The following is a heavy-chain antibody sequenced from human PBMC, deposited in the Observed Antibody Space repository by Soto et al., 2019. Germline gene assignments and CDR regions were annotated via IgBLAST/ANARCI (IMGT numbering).Heavy chain of an antibody. CDR2: IYYSGST. CDR1: GGSISSGGYY. J-gene: IGHJ5*02. D-gene: IGHD3-10*01. V-gene: IGHV4-31*03. CDR3: ARRMEFGWFDP. Sequence: QVQLQESGPGLVKPSQTLSLTCTVSGGSISSGGYYWSWIRQHPGKGLEWLGYIYYSGSTYYNPSLKSRVTISVDTSKNRFSLKLSCVTAADTAVYSCARRMEFGWFDPWGQGTLVTVSS.